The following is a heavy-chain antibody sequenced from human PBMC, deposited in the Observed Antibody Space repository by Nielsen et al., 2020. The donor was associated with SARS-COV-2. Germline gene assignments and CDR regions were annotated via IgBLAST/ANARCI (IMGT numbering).Heavy chain of an antibody. CDR3: ARSRYCSSTSCQNYYYGMDV. CDR1: GYTFTSYA. J-gene: IGHJ6*02. CDR2: INTNTGNP. Sequence: ASVKVSCKDSGYTFTSYAMNWVRQAPGQGLEWMGWINTNTGNPTYAQGFTGRFVFSLDTSVSTAYLQISSLKAEDTAVYYCARSRYCSSTSCQNYYYGMDVWGQGTTVTVSS. V-gene: IGHV7-4-1*02. D-gene: IGHD2-2*01.